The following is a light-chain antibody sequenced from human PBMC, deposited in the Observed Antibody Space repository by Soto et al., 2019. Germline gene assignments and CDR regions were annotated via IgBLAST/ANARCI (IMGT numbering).Light chain of an antibody. J-gene: IGKJ5*01. V-gene: IGKV3-15*01. CDR3: QQYAGSPRT. Sequence: VITQSASTLSVSPGEGVTLSCRASQTVPSRIAWYQQKPGQAPSLLIYGASTRATGVPDRFSGSGSGTDFTLTISRLEPEDFAVYYCQQYAGSPRTFGQGTRLEIK. CDR1: QTVPSR. CDR2: GAS.